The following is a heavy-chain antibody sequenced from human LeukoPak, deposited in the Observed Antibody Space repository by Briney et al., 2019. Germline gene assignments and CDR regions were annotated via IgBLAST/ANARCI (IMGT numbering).Heavy chain of an antibody. CDR2: INHSGST. Sequence: SETLSLTCAVYGGSFSGYYWSWIRQPPGKGLEWIGEINHSGSTYYNPSLKSRVTISVDRSKNQFSLKLSSVTAADTAVYYCARGAGYCSSTSCLENNWFDPWGQGTLVTVSS. V-gene: IGHV4-34*01. D-gene: IGHD2-2*01. J-gene: IGHJ5*02. CDR1: GGSFSGYY. CDR3: ARGAGYCSSTSCLENNWFDP.